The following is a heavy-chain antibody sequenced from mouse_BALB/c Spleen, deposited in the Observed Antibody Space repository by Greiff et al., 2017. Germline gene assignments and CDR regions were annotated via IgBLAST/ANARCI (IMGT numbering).Heavy chain of an antibody. CDR1: GFTFSSFG. CDR2: ISSGSSTI. CDR3: ARNGNYEDYAMDY. J-gene: IGHJ4*01. V-gene: IGHV5-17*02. Sequence: EVQVVESGGSLVQPGGSRKLSCAASGFTFSSFGMHWVRQAPEKGLEWVAYISSGSSTIYYADTVKGRFTISRDNPKNTLFLQMTSLRSEDTAMYYCARNGNYEDYAMDYWGQGTSVTVSS. D-gene: IGHD2-1*01.